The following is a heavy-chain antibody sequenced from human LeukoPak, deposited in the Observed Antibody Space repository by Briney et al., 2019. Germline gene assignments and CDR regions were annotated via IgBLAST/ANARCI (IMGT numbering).Heavy chain of an antibody. J-gene: IGHJ4*02. CDR2: ISSSSSYI. V-gene: IGHV3-21*01. CDR3: ATPGIAAAGMVGY. Sequence: GGSLRLSCAASGFTFSSNYMSWVRQAPGKGLEWVSSISSSSSYIYYADSVKGRFTISRDNAKNSLYLQMNSLRAEDTAVYYCATPGIAAAGMVGYWGQGTLVTVSS. CDR1: GFTFSSNY. D-gene: IGHD6-13*01.